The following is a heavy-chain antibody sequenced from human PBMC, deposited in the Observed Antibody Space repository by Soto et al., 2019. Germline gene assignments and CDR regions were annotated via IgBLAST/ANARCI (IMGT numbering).Heavy chain of an antibody. V-gene: IGHV3-23*01. CDR3: AKSRDVRLVRLCLAQ. J-gene: IGHJ4*02. CDR1: EFTFSTYT. CDR2: VGGSGDGT. D-gene: IGHD3-16*01. Sequence: GGSLRLSCAASEFTFSTYTMTWVRQAPGKGLEWVSSVGGSGDGTYYEDSVKGRFTISRDNSKNTLYLQMNSLRAEDTAIYYCAKSRDVRLVRLCLAQWGQGTLVTVSS.